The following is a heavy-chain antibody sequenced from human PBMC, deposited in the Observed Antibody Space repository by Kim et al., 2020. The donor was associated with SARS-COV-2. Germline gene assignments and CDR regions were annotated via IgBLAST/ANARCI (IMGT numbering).Heavy chain of an antibody. CDR2: ISSSGSTI. V-gene: IGHV3-48*03. Sequence: GGSLRLSCAASGFTFSSYEMNWVRQAPGKGLEWVSYISSSGSTIYYADSVKGRFTISRDNAKNSLYLQMNSLRAEDTAVYYCARGDFDWLLYQGYGMDVWGQGTTVTVSS. D-gene: IGHD3-9*01. CDR3: ARGDFDWLLYQGYGMDV. CDR1: GFTFSSYE. J-gene: IGHJ6*02.